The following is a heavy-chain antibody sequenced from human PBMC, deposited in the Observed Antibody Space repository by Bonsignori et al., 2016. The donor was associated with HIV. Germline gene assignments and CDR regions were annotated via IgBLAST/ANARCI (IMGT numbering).Heavy chain of an antibody. CDR2: IYASGTT. D-gene: IGHD3-9*01. V-gene: IGHV4-61*09. J-gene: IGHJ5*02. CDR1: GGSVSSSGYY. CDR3: ARGGGNDYDILTGKSLNWFDP. Sequence: QVQLQESGPGLVKPSQTLSLTCTVSGGSVSSSGYYWSWIRQSAGKGLEWIGHIYASGTTNYNPSLKSRVTISKDTSKNQFSLRLTSVTAADTSVYYCARGGGNDYDILTGKSLNWFDPWGQGTLVTVSS.